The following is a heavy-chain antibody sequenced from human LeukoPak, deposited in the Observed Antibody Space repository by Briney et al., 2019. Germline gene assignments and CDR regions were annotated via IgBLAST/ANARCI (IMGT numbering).Heavy chain of an antibody. CDR2: IDSSGGYM. CDR3: LRGDRRDY. V-gene: IGHV3-21*06. CDR1: GFTFSNSW. J-gene: IGHJ4*02. Sequence: GGSLRLSCAASGFTFSNSWMSWVRQAPGKGLEWVSSIDSSGGYMFYADSVKGRFIISRDNAKDSLYLQMNSLRVEDTAVYYCLRGDRRDYWGQGTLVTVSS.